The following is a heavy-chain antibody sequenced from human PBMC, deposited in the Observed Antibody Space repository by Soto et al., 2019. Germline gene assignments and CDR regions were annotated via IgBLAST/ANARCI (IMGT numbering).Heavy chain of an antibody. Sequence: SETLSLTCAVYGGSFSGYYWSWIRQPPGKGLEWIGEINHSGSTNYNPSLKSRVTISVDTSKNQFSLKLSSGTAADTAVYYCARLKRGTHAQLFYYYCYRMAFWGQGTTDSVSS. CDR1: GGSFSGYY. CDR3: ARLKRGTHAQLFYYYCYRMAF. CDR2: INHSGST. D-gene: IGHD3-16*01. J-gene: IGHJ6*02. V-gene: IGHV4-34*01.